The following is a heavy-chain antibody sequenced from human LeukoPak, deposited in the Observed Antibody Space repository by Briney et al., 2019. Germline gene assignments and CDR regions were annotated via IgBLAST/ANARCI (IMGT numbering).Heavy chain of an antibody. CDR1: GFTFSSCG. D-gene: IGHD1-14*01. CDR3: ATETIGRHYDY. J-gene: IGHJ4*02. V-gene: IGHV3-21*01. CDR2: IGPTGTDR. Sequence: GGSLRLSCAASGFTFSSCGFNWVRQAPGKGLEWVSSIGPTGTDRYYADSVRGRFTVSRDNAKNSMYLQMDSLRDEDTAVYYCATETIGRHYDYWGQGTLLTVSS.